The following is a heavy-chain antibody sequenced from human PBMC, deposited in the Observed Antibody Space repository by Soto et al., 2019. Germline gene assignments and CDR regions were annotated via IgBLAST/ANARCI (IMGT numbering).Heavy chain of an antibody. Sequence: PGGSLRLSCAASGFTFSSYSMNWVRQAPGKGLEWVSYISSSSSTIYYADSVKGRFTISRDNAKNSLYLQMNSLRAEDTAVYYCARDHLGTRALPYYFDYWGQGTLVTVSS. J-gene: IGHJ4*02. V-gene: IGHV3-48*01. CDR1: GFTFSSYS. CDR3: ARDHLGTRALPYYFDY. CDR2: ISSSSSTI. D-gene: IGHD1-1*01.